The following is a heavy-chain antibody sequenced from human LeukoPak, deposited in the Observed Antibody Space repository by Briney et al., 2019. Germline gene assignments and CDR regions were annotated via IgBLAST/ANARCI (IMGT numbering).Heavy chain of an antibody. CDR1: GYTFTSYG. CDR3: ARAQSDYYDSSGYDY. V-gene: IGHV1-18*01. J-gene: IGHJ4*02. CDR2: ISAYNGNT. Sequence: GASVKVSCKASGYTFTSYGISWVRQAPGQGLEWMGWISAYNGNTNYAQKLQGSVTMTTDTSTSTAYMELRSLRSDDTAVYYCARAQSDYYDSSGYDYWGQGTLVTVSS. D-gene: IGHD3-22*01.